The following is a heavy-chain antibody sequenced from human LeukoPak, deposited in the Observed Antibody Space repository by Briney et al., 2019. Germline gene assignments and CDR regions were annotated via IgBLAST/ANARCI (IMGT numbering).Heavy chain of an antibody. CDR1: GFTFSSYS. D-gene: IGHD3-22*01. Sequence: GGSLRLSCAASGFTFSSYSMNWVRQAPGKGLEWVSSISSSSSYIYYADSVKGRFTISRDNAKNSLYLQMNSLRAEDTAVYYCASSDYYDSSGYYADAFDIWGQGTMVTVSS. CDR3: ASSDYYDSSGYYADAFDI. V-gene: IGHV3-21*01. J-gene: IGHJ3*02. CDR2: ISSSSSYI.